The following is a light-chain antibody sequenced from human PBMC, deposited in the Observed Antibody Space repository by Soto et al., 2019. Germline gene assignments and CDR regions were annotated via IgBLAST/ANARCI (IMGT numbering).Light chain of an antibody. CDR3: VLYMKGNIRV. Sequence: QTVVTQEASLSVSPGGTVTLNCGLASGSVSSRYYPSWYRQDPGQTPRTLIYSGDIRSSGVPDRFSGSILGSKAALTIPGAQADDESVYYCVLYMKGNIRVFGGGTKVTVL. CDR2: SGD. J-gene: IGLJ2*01. V-gene: IGLV8-61*01. CDR1: SGSVSSRYY.